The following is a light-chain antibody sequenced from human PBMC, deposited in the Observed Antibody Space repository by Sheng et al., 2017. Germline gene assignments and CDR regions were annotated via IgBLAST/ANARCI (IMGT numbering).Light chain of an antibody. Sequence: SSELTQPPSVSVSPGQTARITCSGDALADSYSYWYQHKAGQAPYLLIYHDNARASGIPERFSGSSSGTTVTLTISDIEAEDEADYYCQSTISSGPYVFGTGTKVTV. V-gene: IGLV3-25*03. CDR3: QSTISSGPYV. CDR2: HDN. J-gene: IGLJ1*01. CDR1: ALADSY.